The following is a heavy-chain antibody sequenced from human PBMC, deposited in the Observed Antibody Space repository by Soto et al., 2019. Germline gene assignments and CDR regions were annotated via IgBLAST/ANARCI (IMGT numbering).Heavy chain of an antibody. CDR3: TRELGIVVVVAADY. CDR2: IRSKAYGGTT. V-gene: IGHV3-49*03. J-gene: IGHJ4*02. Sequence: PVGSLRLSCTASGFTFGDYAMSWFRQAPGKGLEWVGFIRSKAYGGTTEYAASVKGRFTISRDDSKSIAYLQMNSLKTEDTVVYYCTRELGIVVVVAADYWGQGTLVTVSS. D-gene: IGHD2-15*01. CDR1: GFTFGDYA.